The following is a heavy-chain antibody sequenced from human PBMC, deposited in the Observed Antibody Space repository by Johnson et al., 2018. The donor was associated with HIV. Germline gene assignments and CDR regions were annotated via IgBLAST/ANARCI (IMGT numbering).Heavy chain of an antibody. D-gene: IGHD3-22*01. CDR2: IYGGGST. V-gene: IGHV3-66*03. CDR1: GFTVSSNY. Sequence: KLVESGGGLIQPGGSLRLSCAASGFTVSSNYMSWVRQAPGKGLEWVAVIYGGGSTYYTDSVKGRFTISRDNSKNTLYLQMNSLRAEDTAVYYCARVRGLIAFDIWGQGTMVTVSS. CDR3: ARVRGLIAFDI. J-gene: IGHJ3*02.